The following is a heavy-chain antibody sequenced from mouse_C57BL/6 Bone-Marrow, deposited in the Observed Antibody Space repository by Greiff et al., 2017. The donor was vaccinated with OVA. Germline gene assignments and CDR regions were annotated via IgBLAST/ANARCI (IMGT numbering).Heavy chain of an antibody. CDR2: ILPGSGST. Sequence: VKLMESGAELMKPGASVKLSCKATGYTFTGYWIEWVKQRTGHGLEWIGEILPGSGSTNYNEKFKGKATFTADTSSNTAYMQLSSLTSEDSAIYYCARHTGPWGNYFDYWGQGTTLTVSS. D-gene: IGHD4-1*01. CDR1: GYTFTGYW. V-gene: IGHV1-9*01. CDR3: ARHTGPWGNYFDY. J-gene: IGHJ2*01.